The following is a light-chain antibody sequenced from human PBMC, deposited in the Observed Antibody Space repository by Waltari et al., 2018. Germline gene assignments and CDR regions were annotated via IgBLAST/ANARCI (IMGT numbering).Light chain of an antibody. CDR3: ATWDDSLSAWV. Sequence: QSVLTQPPSASGTPGQRVTVSCSGSSPNIGSNYVYWYQQRPGTAPRLLIYRTNQRPAGVPDRFSGSKSGTSASLAISGLRSEDEADYYCATWDDSLSAWVFGGGTKLTVL. V-gene: IGLV1-47*01. CDR1: SPNIGSNY. CDR2: RTN. J-gene: IGLJ3*02.